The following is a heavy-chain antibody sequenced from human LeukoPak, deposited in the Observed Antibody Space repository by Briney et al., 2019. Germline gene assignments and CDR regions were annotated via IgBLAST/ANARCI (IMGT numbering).Heavy chain of an antibody. CDR2: IYYSGST. CDR1: GGSITHYY. Sequence: SETLSPTCSVSGGSITHYYWSWIRQPPGKGLEWIGYIYYSGSTNYNPSLKSRVTISVDTSKNQFSLKLSSVTAADTAVYYCASTGDYYDSSGYTLFDYWGQGTLVTVSS. D-gene: IGHD3-22*01. CDR3: ASTGDYYDSSGYTLFDY. V-gene: IGHV4-59*01. J-gene: IGHJ4*02.